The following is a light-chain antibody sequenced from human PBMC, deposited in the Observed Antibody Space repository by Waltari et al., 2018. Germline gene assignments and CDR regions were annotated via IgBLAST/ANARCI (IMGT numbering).Light chain of an antibody. CDR2: VNSDGSH. CDR3: QTEGHGTWV. V-gene: IGLV4-69*01. CDR1: SGYSSVV. J-gene: IGLJ3*02. Sequence: LVLTQSPSASASLGASAKLTCTLSSGYSSVVIPRLQQQPGKGRRYLMKVNSDGSHRKGDDIPDRFSASNSGTEYYLTISSLQSEDEADYYCQTEGHGTWVFGGGTKLTVL.